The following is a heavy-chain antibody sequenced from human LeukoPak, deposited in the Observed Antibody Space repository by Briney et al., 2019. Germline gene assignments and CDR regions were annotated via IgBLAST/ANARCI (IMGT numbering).Heavy chain of an antibody. J-gene: IGHJ4*02. D-gene: IGHD1-26*01. CDR3: ARDQVGIFDY. Sequence: GGSLRLSCAASGFTFTSYWMSWDRQAPGKGLEWVANIDQDGSEKNYVDSVKGRFTISRDNAKNSLYLQLNSLRAEDTAVYYCARDQVGIFDYWGQGTLVTVSS. V-gene: IGHV3-7*01. CDR2: IDQDGSEK. CDR1: GFTFTSYW.